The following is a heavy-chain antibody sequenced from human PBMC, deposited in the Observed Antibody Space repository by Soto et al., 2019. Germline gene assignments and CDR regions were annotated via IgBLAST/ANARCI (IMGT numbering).Heavy chain of an antibody. CDR3: ARDPARMDYYYMDV. Sequence: GGSLRLSCAASGFTFSSYGMHWVRQAPGKGLEWVAVIWYDGSNKYYADSVKGRFTISRDNSKNTLYLQMNSLRAEDTAVYYCARDPARMDYYYMDVWGKGTTVTVSS. CDR1: GFTFSSYG. J-gene: IGHJ6*03. CDR2: IWYDGSNK. D-gene: IGHD2-15*01. V-gene: IGHV3-33*01.